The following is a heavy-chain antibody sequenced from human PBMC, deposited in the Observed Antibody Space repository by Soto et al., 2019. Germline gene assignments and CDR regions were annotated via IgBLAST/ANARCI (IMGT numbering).Heavy chain of an antibody. CDR3: AHGSCTSADCYPNPYLDY. Sequence: QITLKESGPTLVKPTQTHTLTCTFSGFSLSTSAEGVGWIRQPPGKALEWLALIYWDGDERYSPSLKSRLTITKDTSKNQVVLTMTNMDPADTATYSCAHGSCTSADCYPNPYLDYWGQGILVTVSS. CDR2: IYWDGDE. V-gene: IGHV2-5*02. D-gene: IGHD2-2*01. CDR1: GFSLSTSAEG. J-gene: IGHJ4*02.